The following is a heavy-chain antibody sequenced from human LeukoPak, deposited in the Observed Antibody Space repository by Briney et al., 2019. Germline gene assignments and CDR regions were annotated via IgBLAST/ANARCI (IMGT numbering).Heavy chain of an antibody. Sequence: SGGSLRLSCAASGFTFSNAWMSWVRQAPGKGLEWVGRIKSKTDGGTTDYAAPVKGRFTISRDDSKNTLYLQMNSLKTEDTAVYYCTTSDIEATYGTLVYWGQGTLVTVSS. CDR1: GFTFSNAW. J-gene: IGHJ4*02. V-gene: IGHV3-15*01. CDR2: IKSKTDGGTT. D-gene: IGHD5-12*01. CDR3: TTSDIEATYGTLVY.